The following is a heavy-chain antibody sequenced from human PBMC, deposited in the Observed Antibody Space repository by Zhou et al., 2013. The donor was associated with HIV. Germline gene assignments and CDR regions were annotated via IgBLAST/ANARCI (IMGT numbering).Heavy chain of an antibody. V-gene: IGHV1-69*05. CDR3: ARGYSNHWYDLDV. D-gene: IGHD6-13*01. CDR2: IIPLFDTP. J-gene: IGHJ6*04. CDR1: GGTFSSDA. Sequence: QVQLVQSGAEVKKPGSSVRISCKSSGGTFSSDAVTWVRQAPRQGLEWMGAIIPLFDTPNYARKFQGRLSITTDEYTNTAYMELRSLTSDDTAVYFCARGYSNHWYDLDVWGAGTSVTVSS.